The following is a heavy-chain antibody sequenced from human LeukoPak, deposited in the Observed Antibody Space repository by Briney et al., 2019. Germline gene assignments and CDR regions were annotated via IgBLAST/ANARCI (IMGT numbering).Heavy chain of an antibody. CDR3: ARDGYSGSSLFDY. J-gene: IGHJ4*02. V-gene: IGHV4-59*11. D-gene: IGHD1-26*01. CDR1: GGSMSSHF. CDR2: IHYSGST. Sequence: SETLSLTCTVSGGSMSSHFWSRIRQPPGKGLEWIGYIHYSGSTNYNPSLKSRVTISVDTSKNQFSLRLSSVTAADTAVYYCARDGYSGSSLFDYWGQGTLVTVSS.